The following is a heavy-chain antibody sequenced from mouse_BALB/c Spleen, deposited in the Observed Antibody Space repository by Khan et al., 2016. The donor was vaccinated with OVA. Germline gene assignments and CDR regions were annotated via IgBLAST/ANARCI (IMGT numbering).Heavy chain of an antibody. CDR2: IWSDGTT. J-gene: IGHJ4*01. CDR1: GFSLTNYG. V-gene: IGHV2-6-1*01. Sequence: QVQLKESGPGLVAPSQSLSITCTISGFSLTNYGVHWVRQPPGKGLEWLVVIWSDGTTTYNSALKSRLSICKDNSKCQVFLKMNSLQTDDTAMYYGGRHPNYHYYIIDYWGHGTSVTVSS. D-gene: IGHD1-1*02. CDR3: GRHPNYHYYIIDY.